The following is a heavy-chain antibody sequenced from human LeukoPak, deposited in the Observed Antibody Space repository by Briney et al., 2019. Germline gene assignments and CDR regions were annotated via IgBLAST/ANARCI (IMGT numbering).Heavy chain of an antibody. CDR2: ISAYNGNT. J-gene: IGHJ5*02. V-gene: IGHV1-18*01. CDR1: GYTFTSYG. CDR3: ARSKNLLLRYFARAPNWFDP. Sequence: GASVKVSCKASGYTFTSYGISWVRQAPGQGLEWMGWISAYNGNTNYAQKLQGRVTMTTDSSTSTAYMELRSLRSDDTAVYYCARSKNLLLRYFARAPNWFDPWGQGTLVTVSS. D-gene: IGHD3-9*01.